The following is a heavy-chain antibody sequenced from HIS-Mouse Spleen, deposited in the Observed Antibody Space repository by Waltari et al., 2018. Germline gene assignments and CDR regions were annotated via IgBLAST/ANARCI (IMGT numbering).Heavy chain of an antibody. CDR2: IYYSRST. CDR1: GGSISSSSYY. Sequence: QLQLQESGPGLVKPSETLSLTCTVSGGSISSSSYYWGWIRQPPGTGLEWIGSIYYSRSTYYNPSVKSRVTISVDTSKNQFSLKLSSVTAADTAVYYCARLAAAGTYWGQGTLVTVSS. V-gene: IGHV4-39*07. CDR3: ARLAAAGTY. J-gene: IGHJ4*02. D-gene: IGHD6-13*01.